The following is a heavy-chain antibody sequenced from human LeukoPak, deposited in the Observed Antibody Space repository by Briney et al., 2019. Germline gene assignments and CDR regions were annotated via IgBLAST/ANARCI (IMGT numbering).Heavy chain of an antibody. D-gene: IGHD3-22*01. V-gene: IGHV3-30*04. CDR2: ISYDGSNE. Sequence: PGGSLRLSCVASGFTFSSYAMHWVRRAPGKGLEWVAVISYDGSNEYYADSVKGRFTISRDNSKNTLYLQMSSLRVEDTAVYYCARGSPDSSGYRTFFDYWGQGTLVTVSS. J-gene: IGHJ4*02. CDR3: ARGSPDSSGYRTFFDY. CDR1: GFTFSSYA.